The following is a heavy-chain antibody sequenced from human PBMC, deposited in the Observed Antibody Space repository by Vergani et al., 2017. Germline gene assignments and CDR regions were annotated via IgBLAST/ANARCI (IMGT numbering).Heavy chain of an antibody. V-gene: IGHV3-9*01. J-gene: IGHJ4*02. CDR1: GFTFDDYA. CDR2: ISWNSGSI. D-gene: IGHD5-12*01. CDR3: TKGSRGYTGYFFDY. Sequence: EVQLVESGGGLVQPGRSLRLSCAASGFTFDDYAMHWVRQAPGKGLEWVSGISWNSGSIGYADSVKGRFTISRDNAKNSLYLQMNSLRAEDTALYYCTKGSRGYTGYFFDYGGQGTLATVSS.